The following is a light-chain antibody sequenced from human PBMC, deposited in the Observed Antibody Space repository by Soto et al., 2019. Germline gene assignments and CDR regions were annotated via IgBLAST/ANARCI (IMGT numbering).Light chain of an antibody. CDR1: NSDIGGYNY. V-gene: IGLV2-11*01. CDR3: CSYAGSYKV. Sequence: QSALTEPASVSGSPGQSITISCTGTNSDIGGYNYVSWYQQYPGKAPKLMIYDVSKRPSGVPDRFSGSKSGNTASLTISGLQAEDEADYYCCSYAGSYKVFGTGTKVTVL. J-gene: IGLJ1*01. CDR2: DVS.